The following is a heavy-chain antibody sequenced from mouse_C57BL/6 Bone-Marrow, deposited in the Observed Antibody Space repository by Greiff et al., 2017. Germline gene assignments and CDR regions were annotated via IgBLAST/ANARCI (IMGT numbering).Heavy chain of an antibody. CDR1: GFTFSSYA. CDR2: ISDGGSYT. J-gene: IGHJ1*03. D-gene: IGHD1-1*01. Sequence: EVKLVESGGGLVKPGGSLKLSCAASGFTFSSYAMSWVRQTPEKRLEWVATISDGGSYTYYPDNVKGRFTISRDNAKNNLYLQMSHLKSEDTAMYYCARDQDYYGSSQGYFDVWGTGTTVTVSS. CDR3: ARDQDYYGSSQGYFDV. V-gene: IGHV5-4*01.